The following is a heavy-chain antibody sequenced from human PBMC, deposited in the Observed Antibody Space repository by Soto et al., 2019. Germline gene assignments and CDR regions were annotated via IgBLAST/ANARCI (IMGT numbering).Heavy chain of an antibody. V-gene: IGHV4-34*01. CDR3: ARPLMGGSGSLDY. CDR2: INHSGST. CDR1: GGSFSGYY. J-gene: IGHJ4*02. D-gene: IGHD3-10*01. Sequence: QVQLQQWGAGLLKPSETLSLTCAVYGGSFSGYYWSWIRQPPGKGLEWIGEINHSGSTNYNPSLKSRVTISVDTSKNQFSLKLSSVTAADTAVYYCARPLMGGSGSLDYWGQGTLVTVSS.